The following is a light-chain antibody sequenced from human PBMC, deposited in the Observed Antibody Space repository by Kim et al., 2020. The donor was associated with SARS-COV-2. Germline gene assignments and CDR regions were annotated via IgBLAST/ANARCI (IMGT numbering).Light chain of an antibody. V-gene: IGLV6-57*01. J-gene: IGLJ3*02. CDR2: EDK. CDR1: SGSIASND. Sequence: KTVTISCTRRSGSIASNDVQWYQQRPGSSPTTVIYEDKERPSGVPDRFSGSIDSSSNSASLTISGLKTEDEADYYCQSYDSSDHGVFGGGTQLTVL. CDR3: QSYDSSDHGV.